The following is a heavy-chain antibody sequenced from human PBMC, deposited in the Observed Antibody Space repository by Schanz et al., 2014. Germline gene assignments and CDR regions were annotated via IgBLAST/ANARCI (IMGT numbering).Heavy chain of an antibody. CDR3: AKGRCGELSAFDI. V-gene: IGHV3-23*04. D-gene: IGHD3-10*01. Sequence: EVQLVESGGDLVQPGGSLRLSCSASTFTFDHYAMTWVRQAPGKGLEWVAAVSSRSDEIKYADSVRGRFTISRDNSRSTMYLQMNRLRAEATAVYYCAKGRCGELSAFDIWGQGALVTVSS. J-gene: IGHJ4*02. CDR2: VSSRSDEI. CDR1: TFTFDHYA.